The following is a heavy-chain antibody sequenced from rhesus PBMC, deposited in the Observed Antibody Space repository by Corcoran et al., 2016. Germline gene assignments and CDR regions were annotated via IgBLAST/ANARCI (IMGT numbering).Heavy chain of an antibody. V-gene: IGHV3S42*01. Sequence: EVQLVESGGGLAKPGGSLRLSCAASGFTFSSYWLNWFRQTPGKGLEWISAINSGWGSTYYADYVKGRFTITRDNSKNTLSLQMISLGAEDTAVYYCARGGAAGRDWGQGVLVTVSS. CDR3: ARGGAAGRD. D-gene: IGHD6-13*01. J-gene: IGHJ4*01. CDR2: INSGWGST. CDR1: GFTFSSYW.